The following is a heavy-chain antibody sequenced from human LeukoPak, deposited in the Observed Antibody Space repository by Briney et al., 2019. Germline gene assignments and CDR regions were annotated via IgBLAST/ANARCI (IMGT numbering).Heavy chain of an antibody. CDR2: IYSGGST. D-gene: IGHD2-21*02. Sequence: GGSLRLSCAASGFTVSSNYMSWVRQAPGKGLEWVSVIYSGGSTYYADSVKGRFTISRDNSKNTLYLQMNSLRAEDTAVYYCARGGTYCNGDCPPAYWGQGTLVTVSS. J-gene: IGHJ4*02. CDR1: GFTVSSNY. V-gene: IGHV3-66*02. CDR3: ARGGTYCNGDCPPAY.